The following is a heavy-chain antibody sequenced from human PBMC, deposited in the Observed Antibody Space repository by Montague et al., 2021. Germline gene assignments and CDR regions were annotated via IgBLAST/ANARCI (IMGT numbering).Heavy chain of an antibody. CDR3: AVGSESAWELLHH. Sequence: SQTLSLTCTVSSGSIFHAHWSWVRQPPGKGLEWIGEIYHGTTSYSPSLQRRLTVSMDTSKNQFSLKLSSVTAADTAIYYCAVGSESAWELLHHWGQGILVTVSS. V-gene: IGHV4-59*12. CDR1: SGSIFHAH. CDR2: IYHGTT. D-gene: IGHD1-26*01. J-gene: IGHJ5*02.